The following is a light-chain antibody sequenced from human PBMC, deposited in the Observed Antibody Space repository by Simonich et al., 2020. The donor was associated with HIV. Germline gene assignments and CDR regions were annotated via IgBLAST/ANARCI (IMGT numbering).Light chain of an antibody. J-gene: IGKJ3*01. CDR3: QQYYSSPFT. CDR1: QSVLYSSNNKNY. Sequence: DIVMTPSPDSLAVSLGERATINCKSSQSVLYSSNNKNYLDWYQQKPGQPPKLLIYWASTREAGVPDRFSGSGSGTDFTLTISSLQAEDVAVYYCQQYYSSPFTFGPGTKVDIK. CDR2: WAS. V-gene: IGKV4-1*01.